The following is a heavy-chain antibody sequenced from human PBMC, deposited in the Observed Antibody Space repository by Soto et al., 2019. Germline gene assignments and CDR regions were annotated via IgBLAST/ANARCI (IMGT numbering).Heavy chain of an antibody. CDR2: IYPGDSDT. V-gene: IGHV5-51*01. J-gene: IGHJ6*02. D-gene: IGHD3-10*01. CDR3: AGGGVRGVITRTRDYYGMDV. Sequence: GEAVKISCKGSGDSFTSYRIGWVRQMPGKGLEWMGIIYPGDSDTRYSPSFQGQVTISADKSISTAYLQWSSLKASDTAMYYCAGGGVRGVITRTRDYYGMDVWGQGTTVTVSS. CDR1: GDSFTSYR.